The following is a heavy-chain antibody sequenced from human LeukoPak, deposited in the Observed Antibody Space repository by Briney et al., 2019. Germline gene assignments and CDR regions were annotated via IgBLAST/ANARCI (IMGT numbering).Heavy chain of an antibody. CDR1: GGTFSSYA. CDR3: ARDTSNTYYYDSSGYYKDGGYFDY. CDR2: IIPILGIA. J-gene: IGHJ4*02. V-gene: IGHV1-69*04. Sequence: SVKVSCKASGGTFSSYAISWVRQAPGQGLEWMGRIIPILGIANYAQKFQGRVTITADKSTSTAYMELSSLRFEDTAVYYCARDTSNTYYYDSSGYYKDGGYFDYWGQGTLVTVSS. D-gene: IGHD3-22*01.